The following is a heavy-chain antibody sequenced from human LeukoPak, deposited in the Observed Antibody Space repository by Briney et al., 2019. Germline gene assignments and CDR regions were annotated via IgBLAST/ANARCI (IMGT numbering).Heavy chain of an antibody. V-gene: IGHV4-34*01. CDR1: GGSFSDYY. D-gene: IGHD3-22*01. J-gene: IGHJ4*02. Sequence: SETLSLTCAVYGGSFSDYYWSWIRQPPGKGLEWIGEINHSGSTNYNPSLKSRVTISVDTSKNQFPLKLSSVTAADTAVYYCARGPRGRNYDSSGYPDYWGQGTLVTVSS. CDR3: ARGPRGRNYDSSGYPDY. CDR2: INHSGST.